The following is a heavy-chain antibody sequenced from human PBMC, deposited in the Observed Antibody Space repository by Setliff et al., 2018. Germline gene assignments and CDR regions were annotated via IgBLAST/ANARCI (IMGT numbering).Heavy chain of an antibody. CDR3: ARGTKTMVINYWYFNV. J-gene: IGHJ2*01. D-gene: IGHD4-17*01. Sequence: SETLSLTCAVYGGSFSDYWWSWIRQLPGKGLEWIAEIHHSGSTNFHPSLKSRVAISVDPSKNQFYLNLRSVTAADTAVYFCARGTKTMVINYWYFNVWGRGTPVTVSS. CDR1: GGSFSDYW. V-gene: IGHV4-34*01. CDR2: IHHSGST.